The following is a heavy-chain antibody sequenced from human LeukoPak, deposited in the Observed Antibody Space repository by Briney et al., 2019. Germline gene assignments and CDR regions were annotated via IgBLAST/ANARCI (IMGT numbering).Heavy chain of an antibody. V-gene: IGHV3-21*01. J-gene: IGHJ4*02. CDR3: GRDIDGDYAGDY. Sequence: KTGGSLRLSCAASGFTFRSYSITWVRQAPGKGLEWVSSISSSGSFIYYADSVRGRFTISRDNANNSLSLQMNSLRVEDTAVYYCGRDIDGDYAGDYWGQGTLVTVSS. CDR2: ISSSGSFI. D-gene: IGHD4-17*01. CDR1: GFTFRSYS.